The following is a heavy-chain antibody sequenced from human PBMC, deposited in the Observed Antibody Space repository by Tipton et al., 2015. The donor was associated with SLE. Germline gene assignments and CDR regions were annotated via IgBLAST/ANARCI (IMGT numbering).Heavy chain of an antibody. J-gene: IGHJ2*01. CDR2: ISWNSGSI. CDR1: GFTFSTYG. D-gene: IGHD4-23*01. V-gene: IGHV3-9*01. Sequence: SLRLSCAASGFTFSTYGMHWVRQAPGKGLEWVAVISWNSGSIVYADSVKGRFTISRDNAKNSLYLQMNSPRAEDTALYYCAKEVYGGNLYYYFDLWGRGTLVTVSS. CDR3: AKEVYGGNLYYYFDL.